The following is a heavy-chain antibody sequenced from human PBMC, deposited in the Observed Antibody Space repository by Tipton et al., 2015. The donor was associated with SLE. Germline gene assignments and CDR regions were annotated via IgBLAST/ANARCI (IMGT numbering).Heavy chain of an antibody. Sequence: QSGPEVKKPGASVKVSCKTSGYTFSNYDINWVRQAPGQGLEWMGWIGADNGNTNYALKFQGRVTMTRDKTTGTAYMELRSLRSDDTAVYYCARTSWGTAMVDYWGQGTLVTVSS. CDR3: ARTSWGTAMVDY. D-gene: IGHD5-18*01. CDR2: IGADNGNT. J-gene: IGHJ4*02. V-gene: IGHV1-18*01. CDR1: GYTFSNYD.